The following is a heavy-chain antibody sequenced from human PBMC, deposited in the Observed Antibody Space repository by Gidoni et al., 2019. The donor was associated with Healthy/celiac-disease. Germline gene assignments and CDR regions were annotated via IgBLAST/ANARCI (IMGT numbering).Heavy chain of an antibody. CDR3: AKDPLWFGELPEGY. V-gene: IGHV3-23*01. J-gene: IGHJ4*02. CDR1: GFTFSSYA. D-gene: IGHD3-10*01. Sequence: EVQLLESGGGLVQPGGSLRLSCAASGFTFSSYAMSWVRQAPGKGLEWVSAISGSGGSTYYADYVKGRFTISRDNSKNTLYLQMNSLRAEDTAVYYCAKDPLWFGELPEGYWGQGTLVTVSS. CDR2: ISGSGGST.